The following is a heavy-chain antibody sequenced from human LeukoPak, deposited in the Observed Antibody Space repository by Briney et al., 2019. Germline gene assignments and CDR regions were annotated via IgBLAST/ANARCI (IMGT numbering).Heavy chain of an antibody. Sequence: VASVKASCKASGYTFTSYGISWVRQAPGQGLEWMGWISAYNGNTNYAQKLQGRVTMTTDTSTSTAYMELRSLRSDDTAVYYCARDGFYDFWSGYYLSKGSFDYWGQGTLVTVSS. J-gene: IGHJ4*02. CDR3: ARDGFYDFWSGYYLSKGSFDY. CDR2: ISAYNGNT. D-gene: IGHD3-3*01. V-gene: IGHV1-18*01. CDR1: GYTFTSYG.